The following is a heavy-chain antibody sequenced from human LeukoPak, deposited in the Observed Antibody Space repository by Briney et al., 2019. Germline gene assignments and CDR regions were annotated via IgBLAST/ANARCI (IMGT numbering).Heavy chain of an antibody. CDR1: GYSISSGYY. CDR2: THHRGTT. Sequence: TSEALSLTCTVSGYSISSGYYWGWIRQPPGGGLEWIGTTHHRGTTYCNPFLKSRVAISVDTSKNQFSLKLNSVTAADTAMYSCARSLGYSSGGSCYWNFWGQGTLVTVSS. D-gene: IGHD2-15*01. CDR3: ARSLGYSSGGSCYWNF. V-gene: IGHV4-38-2*02. J-gene: IGHJ4*02.